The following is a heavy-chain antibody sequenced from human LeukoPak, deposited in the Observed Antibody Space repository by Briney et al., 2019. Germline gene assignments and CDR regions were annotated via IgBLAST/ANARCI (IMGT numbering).Heavy chain of an antibody. CDR1: GGSISSSNW. J-gene: IGHJ5*02. Sequence: SETLSLTCAVSGGSISSSNWWSWVRQPPGKGLEWIGEIYHSGSTNYNPSLKSRVTISVDKSKNQFSLKVTSVTAADTAVYYCARADSIFARGWFDPWGQGTLVIVSS. CDR2: IYHSGST. V-gene: IGHV4-4*02. CDR3: ARADSIFARGWFDP. D-gene: IGHD4-11*01.